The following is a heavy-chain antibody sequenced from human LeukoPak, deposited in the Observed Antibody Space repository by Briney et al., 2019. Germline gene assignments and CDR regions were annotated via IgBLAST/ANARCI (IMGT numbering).Heavy chain of an antibody. J-gene: IGHJ4*02. CDR1: GGSISSYY. Sequence: SETLSLTCTVSGGSISSYYWSWIRQPPGKGLEWIGYTHYSGSTNYNPSLKSRVTISGDTSENRFSLRLSSVTAADTAVYYCAKQLYSNYNYFDYWGQGALVTVSS. V-gene: IGHV4-59*08. CDR3: AKQLYSNYNYFDY. CDR2: THYSGST. D-gene: IGHD4-11*01.